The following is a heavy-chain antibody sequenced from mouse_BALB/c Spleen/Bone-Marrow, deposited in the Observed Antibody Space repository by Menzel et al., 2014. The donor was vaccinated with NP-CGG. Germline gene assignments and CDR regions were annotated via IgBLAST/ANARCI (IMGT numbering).Heavy chain of an antibody. J-gene: IGHJ2*01. CDR2: INYYNDDA. Sequence: EVQLQQSGPELVKPGASEKMSCKASGYIIASYVMHWVKQKPGQGLEWIGYINYYNDDAKYNETFKGKATLTSDRSSTTAYMELSSLTSEDSAVYYCARGWTTVVFDYWGQGTTLTVSS. CDR3: ARGWTTVVFDY. V-gene: IGHV1-14*01. D-gene: IGHD1-1*01. CDR1: GYIIASYV.